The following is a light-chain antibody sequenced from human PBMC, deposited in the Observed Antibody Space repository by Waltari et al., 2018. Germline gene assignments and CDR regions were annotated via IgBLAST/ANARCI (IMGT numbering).Light chain of an antibody. J-gene: IGLJ1*01. Sequence: QSVLTQPPSVSGAPGQTVTISCPGTSSNIGARHDVAWYQQLPGTAPKPLIYANNNRPSGVPDRFSGSKSGTSASLAITGLQAEDEAEYYCQSYDSSLTLYVFGTGTKVTVL. CDR2: ANN. CDR1: SSNIGARHD. CDR3: QSYDSSLTLYV. V-gene: IGLV1-40*01.